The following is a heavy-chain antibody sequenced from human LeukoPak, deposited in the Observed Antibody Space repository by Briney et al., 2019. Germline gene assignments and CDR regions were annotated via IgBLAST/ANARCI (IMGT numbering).Heavy chain of an antibody. CDR3: ARTTIFGVVDWFDP. CDR2: IYYTGST. V-gene: IGHV4-39*07. D-gene: IGHD3-3*01. J-gene: IGHJ5*02. CDR1: GASLSTSPYY. Sequence: SETLSLTCSVSGASLSTSPYYWGWIRQPPGKGLEWIGNIYYTGSTYYNVSLNSRVTISVDTSKNQFSLKLSSVTAADTAVYYCARTTIFGVVDWFDPWGQGTLVTVSS.